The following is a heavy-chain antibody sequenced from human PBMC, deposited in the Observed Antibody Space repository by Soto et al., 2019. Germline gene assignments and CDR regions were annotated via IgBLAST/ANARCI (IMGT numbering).Heavy chain of an antibody. Sequence: QVQVVQSGAEVKKPGASVKVTCQTSGYTFTRHYINWVRQAPGQGLEWMGIMNPSDGGTKYAQNLQGRVTMTRDTSTSTVYMELGSLRAEDTAVYYCVKGGSPPFYWGQGTPVIVSS. J-gene: IGHJ4*02. D-gene: IGHD1-26*01. CDR3: VKGGSPPFY. V-gene: IGHV1-46*01. CDR1: GYTFTRHY. CDR2: MNPSDGGT.